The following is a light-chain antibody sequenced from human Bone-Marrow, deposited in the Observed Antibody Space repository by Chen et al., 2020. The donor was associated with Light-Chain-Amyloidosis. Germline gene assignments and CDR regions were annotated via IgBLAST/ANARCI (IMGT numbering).Light chain of an antibody. V-gene: IGLV2-14*01. CDR2: DVS. CDR1: SSDVGGYNY. J-gene: IGLJ1*01. Sequence: QSALTQPASVSGSPGQSITLPCTGTSSDVGGYNYVSWYQQHPGKAPNLMIYDVSNRPSGVSNRFSGSKSGNTASLTISGLQAEDEADYYCSSYTSSSTPYVFGTGTKVTVL. CDR3: SSYTSSSTPYV.